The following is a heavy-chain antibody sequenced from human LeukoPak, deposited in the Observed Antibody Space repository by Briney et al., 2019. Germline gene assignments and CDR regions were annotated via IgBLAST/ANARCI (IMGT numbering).Heavy chain of an antibody. V-gene: IGHV3-53*01. CDR2: IYSGGST. J-gene: IGHJ6*03. CDR1: GFTVSSNY. CDR3: ARDREEVVGATPIYYYYYYMDV. D-gene: IGHD1-26*01. Sequence: GGSLRLSCAASGFTVSSNYMSWVRQAPGKGLEWVSVIYSGGSTYYADSVKGRFTISRDNSKNTLYLQMNSLRAEDTAVYYCARDREEVVGATPIYYYYYYMDVWGKGTTVTISS.